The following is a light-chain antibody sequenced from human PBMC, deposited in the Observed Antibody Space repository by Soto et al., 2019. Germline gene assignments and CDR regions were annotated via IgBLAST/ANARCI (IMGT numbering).Light chain of an antibody. V-gene: IGKV1-39*01. CDR1: QSVCGR. Sequence: DVEITQSPSSLSRSVGDRVTITVPASQSVCGRVVWYQQKPGQAPRLLIYAASSLQSGVPARFSGSGSGTEFTLTISRLQPEDFAAYYCQQCANSPPTFGQGTKVDIK. CDR3: QQCANSPPT. J-gene: IGKJ1*01. CDR2: AAS.